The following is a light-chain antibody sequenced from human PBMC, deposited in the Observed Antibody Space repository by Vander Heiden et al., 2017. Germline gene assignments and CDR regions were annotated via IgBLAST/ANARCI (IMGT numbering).Light chain of an antibody. V-gene: IGKV1-33*01. J-gene: IGKJ3*01. CDR1: QDISNY. CDR2: DAS. CDR3: QQYDNPLFT. Sequence: IRMPRSPSSLSASVGDRVTITCQASQDISNYLNWYQQKPGKAPKLLIYDASNLERGVPSRFSGSGSGTDFTFTISSLQPEDIATYYCQQYDNPLFTFGPGTKVDIK.